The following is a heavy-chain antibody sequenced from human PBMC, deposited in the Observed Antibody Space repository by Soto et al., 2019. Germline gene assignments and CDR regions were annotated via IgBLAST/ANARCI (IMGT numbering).Heavy chain of an antibody. D-gene: IGHD2-2*01. CDR1: GGTFSSYA. Sequence: QVQLVQSEAEVKKPGSSVKVSCKASGGTFSSYAITWVRQAPGQGLEWMGGIIPIFGTANYAQNFQGRVTITADDSTSTAYMELSSLRSEHTAVYYCEKDIVLVPAARRTNYGMDVWGQGTTVTVSS. CDR2: IIPIFGTA. CDR3: EKDIVLVPAARRTNYGMDV. J-gene: IGHJ6*02. V-gene: IGHV1-69*12.